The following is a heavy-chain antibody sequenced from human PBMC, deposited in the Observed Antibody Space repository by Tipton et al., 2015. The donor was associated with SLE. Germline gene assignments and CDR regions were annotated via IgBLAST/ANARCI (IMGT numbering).Heavy chain of an antibody. CDR3: ARGYCSGGSCRPDAFDI. V-gene: IGHV4-59*11. D-gene: IGHD2-15*01. CDR1: GGSISSHY. Sequence: TLSLTCTVSGGSISSHYWSWIRQPAGKGLEWIGYIYTSGSTNYNPSLKSRVTISVDTSKNQFSLKLSSVTAADTAVYYCARGYCSGGSCRPDAFDIWGQGTMVTVSS. J-gene: IGHJ3*02. CDR2: IYTSGST.